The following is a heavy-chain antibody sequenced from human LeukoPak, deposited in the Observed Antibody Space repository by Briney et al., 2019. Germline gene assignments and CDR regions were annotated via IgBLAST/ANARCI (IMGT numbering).Heavy chain of an antibody. CDR3: AKDGAVAGSGPYYFDY. CDR1: GFTFSSYA. CDR2: ISGSGGST. J-gene: IGHJ4*02. D-gene: IGHD6-19*01. V-gene: IGHV3-23*01. Sequence: GGSLRLSCAASGFTFSSYAMSWVRQAPGKGLEWVSAISGSGGSTYYADSVKGRFTIFRDNSKNTLYLQMNSLRAEDTAVYYCAKDGAVAGSGPYYFDYWGQGTLVTVSS.